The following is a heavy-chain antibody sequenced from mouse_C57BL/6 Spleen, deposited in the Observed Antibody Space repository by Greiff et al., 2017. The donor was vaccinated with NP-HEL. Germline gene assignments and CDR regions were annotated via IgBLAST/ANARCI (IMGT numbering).Heavy chain of an antibody. Sequence: DVKLQESGPGLVKPSQSLSLTCSVTGYSITSGYYWNWIRQFPGNKLEWMGYISYDGSNNYNPSLKNRTSITRDTSKNQLFLKLNAVTTEDTATYYSAQWFDVWGTGTTVTVSS. V-gene: IGHV3-6*01. J-gene: IGHJ1*03. CDR2: ISYDGSN. CDR3: AQWFDV. D-gene: IGHD1-3*01. CDR1: GYSITSGYY.